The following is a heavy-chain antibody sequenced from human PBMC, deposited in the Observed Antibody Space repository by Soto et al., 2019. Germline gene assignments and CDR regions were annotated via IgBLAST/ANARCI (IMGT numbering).Heavy chain of an antibody. CDR1: GYTFTGYH. CDR2: INPNSGGT. J-gene: IGHJ2*01. Sequence: QVQLVQSGAEVKKPGASVKVSCKASGYTFTGYHLRWVRQAPGQGLEWMGWINPNSGGTNYAQKFQGRVTMTRDTSISTAYMELSRLRSDDTAVYYCARSITMINWYFDLWGRGTLVTVSS. CDR3: ARSITMINWYFDL. V-gene: IGHV1-2*02. D-gene: IGHD3-22*01.